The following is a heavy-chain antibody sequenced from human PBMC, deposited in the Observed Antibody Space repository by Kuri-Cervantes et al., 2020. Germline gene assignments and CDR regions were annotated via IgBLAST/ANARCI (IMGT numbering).Heavy chain of an antibody. Sequence: GESLKISCAASGFIFSDYYMTWIRQAPGKGLEWVSYISNSDATIFYADSVKGRFTISRDNAKSSLFLQMNSLRVEDTAVYYCARLLAATPDYWGQGTLVTVSS. CDR1: GFIFSDYY. D-gene: IGHD2-15*01. CDR3: ARLLAATPDY. CDR2: ISNSDATI. J-gene: IGHJ4*02. V-gene: IGHV3-11*01.